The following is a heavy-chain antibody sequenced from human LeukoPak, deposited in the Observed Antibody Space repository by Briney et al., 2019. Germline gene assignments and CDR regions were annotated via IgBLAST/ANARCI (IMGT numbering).Heavy chain of an antibody. J-gene: IGHJ4*02. V-gene: IGHV3-21*01. CDR3: ARVEAAAGSGD. CDR2: ISSSSYI. CDR1: GFTFSSYS. Sequence: NPGGSLRLSCAASGFTFSSYSMNWVRQAPGKGLEWVSSISSSSYIYYADSVKGRFTISRDNAKNSLYLQMNSLRAEDTAVYYCARVEAAAGSGDWGQGTLVTVSS. D-gene: IGHD6-13*01.